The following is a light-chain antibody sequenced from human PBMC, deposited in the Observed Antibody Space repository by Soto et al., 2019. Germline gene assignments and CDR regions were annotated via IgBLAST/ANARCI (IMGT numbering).Light chain of an antibody. CDR3: QQYYNWPQT. CDR1: QSVTSN. Sequence: EIVLTQSPATLSVSPGERATLSCRASQSVTSNLAWYQHKPGQAPRLLIYGPSTRATGIPARFSGSGSGTEFTLTISSLQSEDFAVYYCQQYYNWPQTFGQGTKVDIK. CDR2: GPS. V-gene: IGKV3-15*01. J-gene: IGKJ1*01.